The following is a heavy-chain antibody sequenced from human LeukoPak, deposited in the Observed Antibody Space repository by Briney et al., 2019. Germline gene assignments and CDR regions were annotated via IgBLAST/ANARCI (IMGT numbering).Heavy chain of an antibody. CDR1: GYTFTGCF. CDR3: ARDERYDRSGYPFDY. Sequence: ASVKVSCKASGYTFTGCFIHWVRQAPGQGLEWMGGINPNSGDTNYAQKFQGRVTMTRDTSISTAYRELSRLRSDDTAVYYCARDERYDRSGYPFDYWGQRTLVTASS. CDR2: INPNSGDT. V-gene: IGHV1-2*02. D-gene: IGHD3-22*01. J-gene: IGHJ4*02.